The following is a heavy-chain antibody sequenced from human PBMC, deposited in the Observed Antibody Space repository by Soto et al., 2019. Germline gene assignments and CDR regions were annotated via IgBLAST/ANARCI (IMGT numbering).Heavy chain of an antibody. CDR2: INAGNGNT. V-gene: IGHV1-3*01. J-gene: IGHJ4*02. CDR3: ARQERRLDSSDWPFDY. CDR1: GYTFTSYA. D-gene: IGHD6-19*01. Sequence: ASVKVSCKASGYTFTSYAMHWVRQAPGQRLEWMGWINAGNGNTKYSQKFQGRVTITRDTSASTAYMELSSLRSEDPAVYYCARQERRLDSSDWPFDYWGQGTLVTVSS.